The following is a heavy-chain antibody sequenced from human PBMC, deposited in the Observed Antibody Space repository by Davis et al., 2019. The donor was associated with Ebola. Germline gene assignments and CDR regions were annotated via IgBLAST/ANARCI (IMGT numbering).Heavy chain of an antibody. CDR2: INPSGGST. J-gene: IGHJ5*02. D-gene: IGHD3-3*01. V-gene: IGHV1-46*01. CDR3: ARHKPTYDLNECWFDP. Sequence: ASVKVSCKASGYTFTSYYMHWVRQAPGQGLEWMGIINPSGGSTSYAQKFQGRVTMTRDTSTSTVYMELSSLRSEDTAVYYCARHKPTYDLNECWFDPWGQGTLVTVSS. CDR1: GYTFTSYY.